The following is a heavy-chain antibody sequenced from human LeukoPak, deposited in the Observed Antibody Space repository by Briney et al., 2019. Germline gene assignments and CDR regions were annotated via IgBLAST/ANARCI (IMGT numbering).Heavy chain of an antibody. V-gene: IGHV4-61*02. D-gene: IGHD3-22*01. CDR2: ISTSGST. CDR3: AGTYYYDSSGYYWCR. CDR1: GYSISSGTYY. J-gene: IGHJ4*02. Sequence: SETLSLTCTVSGYSISSGTYYWTWIRQPAGKGLEWIGRISTSGSTNYNPSLKSRVTISVDTSKNQFSLKLSSVTAADTAVYYCAGTYYYDSSGYYWCRWGQGTLVTVSS.